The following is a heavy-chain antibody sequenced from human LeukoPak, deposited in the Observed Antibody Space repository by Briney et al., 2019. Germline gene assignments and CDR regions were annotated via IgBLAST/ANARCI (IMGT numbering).Heavy chain of an antibody. CDR1: GGSISSYY. Sequence: SETLSLTCTVSGGSISSYYWSWIRQPPGKGLEWIGYIYYSGSTNYNPSLKSRVTISVDTSKNQFSLKLSSVTAADTAVYYCASNVVVPAATFGVWGKGTTVTISS. V-gene: IGHV4-59*08. CDR3: ASNVVVPAATFGV. D-gene: IGHD2-2*01. CDR2: IYYSGST. J-gene: IGHJ6*04.